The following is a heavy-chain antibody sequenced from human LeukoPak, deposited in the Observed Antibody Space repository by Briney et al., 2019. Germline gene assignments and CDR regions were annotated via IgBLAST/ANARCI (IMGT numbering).Heavy chain of an antibody. D-gene: IGHD3-22*01. J-gene: IGHJ3*02. CDR3: ATNYYDSSSFEAAFDI. V-gene: IGHV4-38-2*02. CDR1: GYSISSGYY. Sequence: SETLSLTCTVSGYSISSGYYWGWIRQPPGKGLEWIGSIYHSGSTYYNPSLKSRVTISVDTSKNQFSLKLSSVTAADTAVYYCATNYYDSSSFEAAFDIWGQGTMVTVSS. CDR2: IYHSGST.